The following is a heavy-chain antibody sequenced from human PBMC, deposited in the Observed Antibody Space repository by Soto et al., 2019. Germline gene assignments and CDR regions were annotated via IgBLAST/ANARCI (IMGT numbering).Heavy chain of an antibody. D-gene: IGHD6-13*01. Sequence: GGSLRLSCAASGFTFSSYGMHWVRQAPGKGLEWVAVISYDGSNKYYADSVKGRFTISRDNSKNTLYLQMNGLRAEETAVYYCAKPQYSSSWAPFQHWGQGTLVTVSS. CDR2: ISYDGSNK. J-gene: IGHJ1*01. CDR3: AKPQYSSSWAPFQH. V-gene: IGHV3-30*18. CDR1: GFTFSSYG.